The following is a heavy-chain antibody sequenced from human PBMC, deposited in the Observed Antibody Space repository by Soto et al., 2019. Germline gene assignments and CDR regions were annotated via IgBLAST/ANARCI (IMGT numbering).Heavy chain of an antibody. CDR2: IKSKTDGGTT. D-gene: IGHD1-26*01. CDR1: GFTFSNAW. V-gene: IGHV3-15*01. J-gene: IGHJ6*03. CDR3: TTDSGPGARNYYYMDV. Sequence: GGSLRLSCAASGFTFSNAWMSWVRQAPGKGLEWVGRIKSKTDGGTTDYAAPVKGRFTISRDDSKNTLYLQMNSLKTEDTAMYYCTTDSGPGARNYYYMDVWGKGTTVTVSS.